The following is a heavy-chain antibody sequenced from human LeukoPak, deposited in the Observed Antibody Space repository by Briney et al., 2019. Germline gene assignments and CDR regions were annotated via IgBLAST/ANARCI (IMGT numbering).Heavy chain of an antibody. CDR3: ARSRDYGDYLSYYYYGMDV. D-gene: IGHD4-17*01. CDR2: INPSGGST. CDR1: GYTFTSYY. J-gene: IGHJ6*02. Sequence: ASVKVSCKASGYTFTSYYMHWVRQAPGQGLEWMGIINPSGGSTSYAQKFQGRVTMTRDTSTSTVYMELSSLRSEDTAVYYCARSRDYGDYLSYYYYGMDVWGQGTTVTVSS. V-gene: IGHV1-46*01.